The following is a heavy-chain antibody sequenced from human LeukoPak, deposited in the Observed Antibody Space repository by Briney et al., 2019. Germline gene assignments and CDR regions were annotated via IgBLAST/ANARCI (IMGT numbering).Heavy chain of an antibody. V-gene: IGHV1-46*01. CDR3: AREGLRYFDWLLYPFDY. CDR1: GYTFISYY. CDR2: INPSGGST. Sequence: ASVKVSCKASGYTFISYYMHWVRQAPGQGLEWMGIINPSGGSTSYAQKFQGRVTMTRDMSTSTVYMELSSLRSEDTAVYYCAREGLRYFDWLLYPFDYWGQGTLVTVSS. J-gene: IGHJ4*02. D-gene: IGHD3-9*01.